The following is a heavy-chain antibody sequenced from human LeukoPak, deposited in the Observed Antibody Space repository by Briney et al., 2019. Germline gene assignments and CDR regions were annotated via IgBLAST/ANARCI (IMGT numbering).Heavy chain of an antibody. CDR1: GYTFTSYY. D-gene: IGHD6-19*01. Sequence: GASVKVSCKASGYTFTSYYMHWVRQAPGQGLEWMGIINPSGGSTSYAQKFQGRVTMTRDTSTSTVYMELSSLRSEDTAVYYCARDQGSGWSLYYYYGMDVWGQGTTVTVSS. CDR3: ARDQGSGWSLYYYYGMDV. J-gene: IGHJ6*02. CDR2: INPSGGST. V-gene: IGHV1-46*01.